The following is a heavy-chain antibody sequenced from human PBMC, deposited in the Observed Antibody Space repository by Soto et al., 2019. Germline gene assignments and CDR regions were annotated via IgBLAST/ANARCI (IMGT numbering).Heavy chain of an antibody. CDR2: MYYSGST. Sequence: SETLSLTCTVSGGSISSSSYYWGWIRQPPGKGLEWIGSMYYSGSTYYNPSLQSRVTMSVDTSKNQFSLKLSSVTAADTAVYYCASQSSVDCSNGVCSYRANWFDPWGQGTLVTVSS. D-gene: IGHD2-8*01. CDR3: ASQSSVDCSNGVCSYRANWFDP. V-gene: IGHV4-39*01. J-gene: IGHJ5*02. CDR1: GGSISSSSYY.